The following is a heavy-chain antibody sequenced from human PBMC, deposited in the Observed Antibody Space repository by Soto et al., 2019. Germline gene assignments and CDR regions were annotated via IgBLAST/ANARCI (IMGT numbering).Heavy chain of an antibody. D-gene: IGHD3-3*02. Sequence: GGSLRLSCVTSGFTFSRNTMDWVRQAPGKGLEWVASITSSGSYVYYADSVKGRFSASRDNAKNSLSLQMDSLRPDDTAIYFCVKDEGIEAMDVWGQGTTVTVSS. CDR3: VKDEGIEAMDV. V-gene: IGHV3-21*01. CDR2: ITSSGSYV. CDR1: GFTFSRNT. J-gene: IGHJ6*02.